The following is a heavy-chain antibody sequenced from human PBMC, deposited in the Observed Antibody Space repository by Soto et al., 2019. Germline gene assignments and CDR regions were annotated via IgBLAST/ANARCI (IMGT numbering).Heavy chain of an antibody. Sequence: QVQLQESGPGLVKPSETLSLTCTVSGGSISSYYWSWIRQPPGKGLEWIGYIYYSGSTNYNPSLNIRVTRSVXXSXNXXSLKLSSVTAADTAVYYCPRRVTMVRGVTSAWFDPWGQGTLVTVSS. D-gene: IGHD3-10*01. J-gene: IGHJ5*02. CDR1: GGSISSYY. V-gene: IGHV4-59*08. CDR3: PRRVTMVRGVTSAWFDP. CDR2: IYYSGST.